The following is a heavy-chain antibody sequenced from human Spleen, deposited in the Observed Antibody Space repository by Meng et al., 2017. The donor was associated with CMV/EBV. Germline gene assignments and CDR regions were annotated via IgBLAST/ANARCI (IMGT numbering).Heavy chain of an antibody. CDR2: VYHTGTT. V-gene: IGHV4-4*01. D-gene: IGHD2-2*01. Sequence: DSISGGHWWSWVRQSPGKGLEWIGEVYHTGTTTYNRSLKSRVTISVDKSKNHFSLKLASVTAADTAMYFCARGRAEYLLLGYHVDYWGQGTLVTVSS. CDR3: ARGRAEYLLLGYHVDY. J-gene: IGHJ4*02. CDR1: DSISGGHW.